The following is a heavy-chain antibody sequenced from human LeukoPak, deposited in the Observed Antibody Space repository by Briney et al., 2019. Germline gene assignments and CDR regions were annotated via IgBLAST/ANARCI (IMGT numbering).Heavy chain of an antibody. V-gene: IGHV4-59*08. Sequence: SETLSLTCTVSGGSISSYYWSWIRQPPGKGPEWIGYIYYSGSTNYNPSPKSRVTISVGTSKNQFSLKLSSVTAADTAVYYCAGGGYSYGPIDYWGQGTLVTVSS. J-gene: IGHJ4*02. CDR2: IYYSGST. D-gene: IGHD5-18*01. CDR1: GGSISSYY. CDR3: AGGGYSYGPIDY.